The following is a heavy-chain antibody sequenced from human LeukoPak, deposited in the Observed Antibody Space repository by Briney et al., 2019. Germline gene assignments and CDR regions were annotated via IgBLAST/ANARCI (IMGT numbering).Heavy chain of an antibody. CDR1: GFTFSSYS. J-gene: IGHJ4*02. D-gene: IGHD1-1*01. V-gene: IGHV3-21*01. CDR3: ARDDWNDRDFDY. CDR2: ISSSSSYI. Sequence: GGSLRLSCAASGFTFSSYSMNWVRQAPGKGLEWVSSISSSSSYIYYADSVKGRFTISRDNAKNSLYLQVNSLRAEDTAVYYCARDDWNDRDFDYWGQRTLVTVSS.